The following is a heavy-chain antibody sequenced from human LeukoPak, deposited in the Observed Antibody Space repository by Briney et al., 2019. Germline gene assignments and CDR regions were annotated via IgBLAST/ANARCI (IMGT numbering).Heavy chain of an antibody. D-gene: IGHD1-26*01. CDR2: IYYSGST. CDR3: AREGGTTRRWFDP. Sequence: SETLSLTCTVFGGSISSYYWSWIRQPPGKGLEWIGYIYYSGSTNYNPSLKSRVTISVDTSKNQFSLKLSSVTAADTAVYYCAREGGTTRRWFDPWGQGTLVTVSS. CDR1: GGSISSYY. J-gene: IGHJ5*02. V-gene: IGHV4-59*01.